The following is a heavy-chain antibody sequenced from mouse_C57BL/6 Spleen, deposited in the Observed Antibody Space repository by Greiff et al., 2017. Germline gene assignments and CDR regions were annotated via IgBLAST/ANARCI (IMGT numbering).Heavy chain of an antibody. CDR3: ARQRGYGQFAY. D-gene: IGHD2-2*01. Sequence: EVKLVESGGGLVKPGGSLKLSCAASGFTFSDYGMHWVRQAPEKGLEWVAYISSGSSTIYYADTVKGRFTISRDNAKNTLFLQMTSLRSEDTAMYYCARQRGYGQFAYWGQGTLVTVSA. CDR1: GFTFSDYG. V-gene: IGHV5-17*01. CDR2: ISSGSSTI. J-gene: IGHJ3*01.